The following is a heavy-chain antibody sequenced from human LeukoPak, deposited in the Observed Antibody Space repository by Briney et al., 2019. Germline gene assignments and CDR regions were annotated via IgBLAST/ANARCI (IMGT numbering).Heavy chain of an antibody. J-gene: IGHJ6*03. D-gene: IGHD2-15*01. CDR1: GYTFTGYY. CDR2: INPNSGGT. Sequence: GASVKVSCKASGYTFTGYYMHWVRQAPGQGLEWMGRINPNSGGTNYAQKFQGRVTMTRDTSISTAYMELSRLRSDDTAVYYCASLVADNYYYYMDVWGKGTTVTVSS. CDR3: ASLVADNYYYYMDV. V-gene: IGHV1-2*06.